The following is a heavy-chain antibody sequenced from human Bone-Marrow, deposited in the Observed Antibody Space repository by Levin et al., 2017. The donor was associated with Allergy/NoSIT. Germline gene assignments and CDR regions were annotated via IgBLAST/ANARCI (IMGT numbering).Heavy chain of an antibody. J-gene: IGHJ6*02. Sequence: SGGSLRLSCAASGFTFSDYYMSWIRQAPGRGLEWVAYISASGSSIYYADSVKGRFTISRDNAKNSLYLEMSSLRAEDTAVYYCASPPDTAKVTNDKDVWGQGTTVTVSS. CDR2: ISASGSSI. CDR1: GFTFSDYY. CDR3: ASPPDTAKVTNDKDV. V-gene: IGHV3-11*01. D-gene: IGHD5-18*01.